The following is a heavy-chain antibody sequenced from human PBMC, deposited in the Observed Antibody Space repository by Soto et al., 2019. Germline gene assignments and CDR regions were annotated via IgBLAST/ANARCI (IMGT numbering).Heavy chain of an antibody. Sequence: QVQLVESGGGVVQPGRSLRLSCAASGFTFSSYGMHWVRQAPGKGLEWVAVIWYDGSNKYYADSVKGRFTISRDNSKNTLYLQMNSLRAEDTAVYYCARLGYCSSTGCYDVGALDYWGQGTLVTVSS. V-gene: IGHV3-33*01. CDR2: IWYDGSNK. CDR1: GFTFSSYG. J-gene: IGHJ4*02. D-gene: IGHD2-2*01. CDR3: ARLGYCSSTGCYDVGALDY.